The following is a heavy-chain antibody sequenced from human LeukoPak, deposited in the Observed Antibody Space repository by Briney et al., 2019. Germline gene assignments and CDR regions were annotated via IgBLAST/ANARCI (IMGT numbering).Heavy chain of an antibody. CDR2: IIPIFGTA. CDR3: ATQLNYYYGSGRPGIFDY. J-gene: IGHJ4*02. CDR1: GGTFSSYA. Sequence: GASVKVSCKASGGTFSSYAISWVRQAPGQGLEWMGRIIPIFGTANYAQKFQGRVTITTDESTSTAYMELSSVRSEDTAVYYCATQLNYYYGSGRPGIFDYWGQGPLVTVSS. D-gene: IGHD3-10*01. V-gene: IGHV1-69*05.